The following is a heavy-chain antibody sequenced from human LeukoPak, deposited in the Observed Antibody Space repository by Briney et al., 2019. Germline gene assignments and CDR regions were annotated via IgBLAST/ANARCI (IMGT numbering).Heavy chain of an antibody. J-gene: IGHJ4*02. CDR2: ISSSGSKI. V-gene: IGHV3-11*01. Sequence: LGGSLRLSCAVSGITLSNYGMSWVRQAPGKGLEWVSYISSSGSKIDHGDSVKGRFTISRDNAKNSLFLQMNSLRAEDTAVYYCARALRSGSYFDYWGQGTLVTVSS. CDR3: ARALRSGSYFDY. D-gene: IGHD1-26*01. CDR1: GITLSNYG.